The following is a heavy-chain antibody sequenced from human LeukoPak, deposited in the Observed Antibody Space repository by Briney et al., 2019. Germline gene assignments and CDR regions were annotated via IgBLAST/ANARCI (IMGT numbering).Heavy chain of an antibody. CDR1: AYTFTSYA. D-gene: IGHD3-9*01. V-gene: IGHV1-3*01. Sequence: ASVKVSCKASAYTFTSYAMHWVRQAPGQRLEWMGWINAGNGNTKYSQKFQGRVTITRDTSASTAYMELSSLRSEDTAVYYCARAHYDILTGYSTNWFDPWGQGTLVTVSS. J-gene: IGHJ5*02. CDR3: ARAHYDILTGYSTNWFDP. CDR2: INAGNGNT.